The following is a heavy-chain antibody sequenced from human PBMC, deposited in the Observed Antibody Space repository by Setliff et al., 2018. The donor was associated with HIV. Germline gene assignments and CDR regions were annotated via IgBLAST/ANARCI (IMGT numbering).Heavy chain of an antibody. CDR1: GYTFTTYG. CDR2: IGRDKANSYKSNT. D-gene: IGHD1-7*01. V-gene: IGHV1-18*01. CDR3: ARAGAVETTHFDC. J-gene: IGHJ4*02. Sequence: ASVKVSCKASGYTFTTYGISWVRQAPGQGLQWMGWIGRDKANSYKSNTNYAQEFQGRVTVTIDTSTSTAYMELRTLRSDDTAVYYCARAGAVETTHFDCWGQGALVTVSS.